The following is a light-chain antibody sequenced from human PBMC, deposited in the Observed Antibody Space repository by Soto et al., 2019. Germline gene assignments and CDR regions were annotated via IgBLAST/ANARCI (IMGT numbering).Light chain of an antibody. CDR3: QSGVT. V-gene: IGKV1-5*03. J-gene: IGKJ4*01. Sequence: DIQMTQPPSTLSASVGDRVTITCRASQSISGWLAWYQQKPGKAPKLLIYQASSVQSGVPSRFSGSGSGTEFTLTISSLQPDDFATYYCQSGVTFGGGTKVEIK. CDR2: QAS. CDR1: QSISGW.